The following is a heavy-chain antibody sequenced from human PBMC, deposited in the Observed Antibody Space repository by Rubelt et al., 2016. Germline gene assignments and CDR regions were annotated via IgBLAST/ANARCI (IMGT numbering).Heavy chain of an antibody. Sequence: QVQLQESGPGLVKPSETLSLTCTVSGGSIRSYYWSWIRQPPGKGLEWLGESNHSGSTNYKPYLKSRVTISVDTSNNQFSLGLGSVTAADTAVYVCARDLEGGSLRLWGQGTLVSVSS. D-gene: IGHD6-13*01. CDR3: ARDLEGGSLRL. CDR1: GGSIRSYY. V-gene: IGHV4-59*12. CDR2: SNHSGST. J-gene: IGHJ4*02.